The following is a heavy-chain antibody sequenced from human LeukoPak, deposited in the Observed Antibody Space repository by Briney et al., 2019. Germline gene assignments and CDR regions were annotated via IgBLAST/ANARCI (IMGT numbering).Heavy chain of an antibody. Sequence: PSETLSLTCTVSGGSISSYYWSWIRQPPGKGLEWIGYIYYSGSTSYNPSLKSRVTISVDTSKNQFSLKLSSVTAADTAVYYCARGQMATIEYYFDYWGQGTLVTVSS. J-gene: IGHJ4*02. CDR3: ARGQMATIEYYFDY. CDR2: IYYSGST. CDR1: GGSISSYY. V-gene: IGHV4-59*01. D-gene: IGHD5-24*01.